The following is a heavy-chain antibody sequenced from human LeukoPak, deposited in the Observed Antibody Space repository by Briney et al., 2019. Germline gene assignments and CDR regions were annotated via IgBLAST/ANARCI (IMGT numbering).Heavy chain of an antibody. Sequence: GGSLRLSCAASGFTFSSYSMIWVRQAPGKGLEWVSSISSSSSHIYYADSVKGRFTISRDNAKNSLYLQMDSLRAEDTALYYCAKDIGSHIVVVTALDYWGQGTLVTVSS. CDR2: ISSSSSHI. V-gene: IGHV3-21*04. CDR1: GFTFSSYS. D-gene: IGHD2-21*02. CDR3: AKDIGSHIVVVTALDY. J-gene: IGHJ4*02.